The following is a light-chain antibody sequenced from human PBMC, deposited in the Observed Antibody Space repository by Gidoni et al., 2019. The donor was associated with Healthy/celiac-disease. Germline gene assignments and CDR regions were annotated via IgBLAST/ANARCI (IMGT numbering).Light chain of an antibody. CDR1: QDISNY. CDR3: QQYDNLPPFT. Sequence: DIQITQSPSSLSASVGDRVTITCLSSQDISNYLNWYQQKPGKAPKLLIYDASNLETGVPSRFSGSGSGTDLTFTISSLQPEDIATYYCQQYDNLPPFTFGPGTKVDIK. V-gene: IGKV1-33*01. CDR2: DAS. J-gene: IGKJ3*01.